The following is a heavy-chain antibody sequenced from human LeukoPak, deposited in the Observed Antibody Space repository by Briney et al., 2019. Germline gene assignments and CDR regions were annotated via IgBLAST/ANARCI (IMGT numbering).Heavy chain of an antibody. Sequence: GRSLRLSCAASGFTFSSYGMHWVRQAPGKGLEWVAVIWYDGSNKYYADSVKGRFTISRDNSKNTLYLQMNSLRAEDTAVYYCAKSGYCSSTSCCGFDYWAREPWSPSPQ. CDR1: GFTFSSYG. D-gene: IGHD2-2*01. CDR3: AKSGYCSSTSCCGFDY. J-gene: IGHJ4*02. V-gene: IGHV3-33*06. CDR2: IWYDGSNK.